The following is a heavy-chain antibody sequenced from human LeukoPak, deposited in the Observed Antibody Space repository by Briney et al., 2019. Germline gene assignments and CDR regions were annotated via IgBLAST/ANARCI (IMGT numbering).Heavy chain of an antibody. J-gene: IGHJ4*02. CDR1: GCTFSSYA. CDR3: AKGPAGIAVAGSSLAY. CDR2: ISGSGGST. Sequence: GGSRRLSCAASGCTFSSYAMSWVRQAPGKGLEWVSAISGSGGSTYYADSVKGRFTISRDNSKNTLYLQMNSLRAEDTAVYYCAKGPAGIAVAGSSLAYWGQGTLVTVSS. D-gene: IGHD6-19*01. V-gene: IGHV3-23*01.